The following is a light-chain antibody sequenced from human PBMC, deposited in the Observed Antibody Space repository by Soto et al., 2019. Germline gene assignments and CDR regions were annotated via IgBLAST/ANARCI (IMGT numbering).Light chain of an antibody. Sequence: QSALTQPPSASGSRGQSVTISCTGTSRDVGGYNFVSWYQQHPGKPPKLIIYEVTVRPSGVPDRFSASKSGNTASLTISGLHPDDEADYYCCSFAGRNNRVFGTGTKLTVL. CDR2: EVT. CDR1: SRDVGGYNF. V-gene: IGLV2-8*01. CDR3: CSFAGRNNRV. J-gene: IGLJ1*01.